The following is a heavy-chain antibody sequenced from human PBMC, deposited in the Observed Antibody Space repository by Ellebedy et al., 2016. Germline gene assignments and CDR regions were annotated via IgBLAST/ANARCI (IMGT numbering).Heavy chain of an antibody. V-gene: IGHV3-23*01. CDR1: GFTFSSYA. CDR2: IIDSGTST. J-gene: IGHJ4*02. CDR3: APPGDYDPDLRHLDC. Sequence: GGSLRLXCAASGFTFSSYALSWVRQAPGKGLEWVSAIIDSGTSTYYADSVQGRFTISRDNSKNTLYLQMNSLRAEDTAVYYCAPPGDYDPDLRHLDCWGQGTLVTVSS. D-gene: IGHD3-22*01.